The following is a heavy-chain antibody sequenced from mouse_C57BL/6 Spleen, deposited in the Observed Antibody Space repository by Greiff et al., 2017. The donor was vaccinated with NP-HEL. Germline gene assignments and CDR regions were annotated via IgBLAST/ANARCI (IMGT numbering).Heavy chain of an antibody. V-gene: IGHV1-82*01. D-gene: IGHD1-1*01. Sequence: QVQLQQSGPELVQPGASVKISCKASGYAFSSSWMNWVKQRPGKGLEWIGRIYPGDGDTNYNGKFKGKATLTADKSSSTAYMQLSSLTSEDSAVYFCASPPPYYGSRMAWFAYWGQGTLVTVSA. CDR3: ASPPPYYGSRMAWFAY. CDR1: GYAFSSSW. J-gene: IGHJ3*01. CDR2: IYPGDGDT.